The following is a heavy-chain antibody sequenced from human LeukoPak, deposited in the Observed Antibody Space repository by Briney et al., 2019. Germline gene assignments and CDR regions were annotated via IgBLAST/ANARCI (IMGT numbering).Heavy chain of an antibody. J-gene: IGHJ6*02. CDR3: ARDGPYSSGFYYYYGMDV. Sequence: GGSLRLSCAASGFTFSSYAMHWVRQAPGKGLEWVAVISYDGSNKYYADSVKGRFTISRDNSKNTLYLQMNSLRAEDTAVYYCARDGPYSSGFYYYYGMDVWGQGTTVTVSS. CDR1: GFTFSSYA. V-gene: IGHV3-30-3*01. CDR2: ISYDGSNK. D-gene: IGHD6-19*01.